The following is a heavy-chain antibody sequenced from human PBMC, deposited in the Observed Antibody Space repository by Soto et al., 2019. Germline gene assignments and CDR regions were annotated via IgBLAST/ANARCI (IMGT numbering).Heavy chain of an antibody. CDR2: INTGNGNT. CDR1: GYSFTYFP. D-gene: IGHD1-1*01. Sequence: QVPLVQSGAEVKKPGASVKISCKTSGYSFTYFPIHWVRQAPGQGLEWMGWINTGNGNTKYLQRFQRRATITRDTSADTVYLELSSLTSADTGVYYCARNEAPGGTRPALHWGQGTLVTVSS. J-gene: IGHJ4*02. V-gene: IGHV1-3*04. CDR3: ARNEAPGGTRPALH.